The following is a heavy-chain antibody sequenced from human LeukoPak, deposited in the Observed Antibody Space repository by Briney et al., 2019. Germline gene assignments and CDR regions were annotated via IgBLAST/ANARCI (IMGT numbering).Heavy chain of an antibody. D-gene: IGHD5-18*01. J-gene: IGHJ4*02. CDR1: GFAFSSYA. CDR3: AKDATSGYTYSFDY. V-gene: IGHV3-23*01. Sequence: GGSLRLSCAASGFAFSSYAMNWVRQVPGKGLEWVSGFNGYNTNTYYADSVKGRFTISRDNSKHTLYLQMNDLRAERTAVYSCAKDATSGYTYSFDYWGKGTLVTVSS. CDR2: FNGYNTNT.